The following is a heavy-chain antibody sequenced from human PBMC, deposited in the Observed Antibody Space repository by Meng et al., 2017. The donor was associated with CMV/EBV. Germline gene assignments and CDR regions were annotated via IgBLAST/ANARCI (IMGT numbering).Heavy chain of an antibody. V-gene: IGHV3-53*01. CDR3: ASLTRSSSSKGFGY. J-gene: IGHJ4*02. Sequence: GESLKISCAASGFTVSSNYMSWVRQAPGKGLEWVSVIYSGGSTYYADSVKGRFTISRDNSKNTLYLQMNSLRAEDTAVYYCASLTRSSSSKGFGYWGQGTLVPSPQ. CDR2: IYSGGST. CDR1: GFTVSSNY. D-gene: IGHD6-13*01.